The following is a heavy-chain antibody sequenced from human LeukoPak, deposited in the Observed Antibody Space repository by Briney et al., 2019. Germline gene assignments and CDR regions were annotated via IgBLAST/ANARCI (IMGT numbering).Heavy chain of an antibody. J-gene: IGHJ4*02. Sequence: GGSLRLSCTASGFTFSGYWMNWVRQALGQGLEWVATIKQDGSDQYYVDSVKGRFTISRDNSKNSLYLQMNSPRAEDTAVYYCARVRGSYNYVFDYWGQGTLVTVSS. D-gene: IGHD3-16*01. CDR1: GFTFSGYW. V-gene: IGHV3-7*05. CDR3: ARVRGSYNYVFDY. CDR2: IKQDGSDQ.